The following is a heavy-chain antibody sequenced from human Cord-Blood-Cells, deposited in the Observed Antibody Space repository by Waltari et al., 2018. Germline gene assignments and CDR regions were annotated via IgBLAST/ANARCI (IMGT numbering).Heavy chain of an antibody. CDR3: ARDLNGGGDCYDY. CDR2: ISPIFGTA. CDR1: GGTFSSYA. Sequence: QVQLVQSGAEVKKPGSSVKVSCKASGGTFSSYAISWVRQAPGQGLEWMGGISPIFGTANYAQKFQGRGTITADKSTSTAYMELSSLRSEDTAVYDCARDLNGGGDCYDYWGQGTLVTVSS. J-gene: IGHJ4*02. V-gene: IGHV1-69*06. D-gene: IGHD2-21*01.